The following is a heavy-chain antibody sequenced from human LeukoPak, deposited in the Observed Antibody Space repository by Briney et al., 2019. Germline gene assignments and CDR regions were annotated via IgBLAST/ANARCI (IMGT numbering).Heavy chain of an antibody. D-gene: IGHD6-19*01. Sequence: SETLSLTCTVSGGSITSSSSFWGWVRQPPGKDLEWIGSIYHTANTYSNPSLKSRVTISVDTSKNQFSLKLSSVTAADTAVYYCARGYSSGWYDYWGQGTLVTVSS. CDR1: GGSITSSSSF. CDR3: ARGYSSGWYDY. CDR2: IYHTANT. J-gene: IGHJ4*02. V-gene: IGHV4-39*07.